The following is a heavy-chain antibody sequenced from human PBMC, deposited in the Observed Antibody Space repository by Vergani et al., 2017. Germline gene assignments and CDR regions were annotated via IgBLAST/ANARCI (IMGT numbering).Heavy chain of an antibody. CDR2: ISSSSSTI. D-gene: IGHD2-2*01. Sequence: EVQLVESGGGLVQPGGSLRLSCAASGFTFSSYSMNWVRQAPGKGLEWVSYISSSSSTIYYADSVKGRFTISRDNAKNSLYLQMNSLRAEDTAVYYCARGGYCSSTSCYRTNYYYYGMDVWGQGTTVTVSS. J-gene: IGHJ6*02. CDR3: ARGGYCSSTSCYRTNYYYYGMDV. CDR1: GFTFSSYS. V-gene: IGHV3-48*01.